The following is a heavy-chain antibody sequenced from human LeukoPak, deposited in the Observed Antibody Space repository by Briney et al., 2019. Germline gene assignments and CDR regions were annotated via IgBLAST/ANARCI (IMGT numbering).Heavy chain of an antibody. D-gene: IGHD6-13*01. CDR2: IRYDGGNK. J-gene: IGHJ6*02. CDR1: GFRFSSYG. V-gene: IGHV3-30*02. CDR3: AKESKDSSSWYEFTYYYYYYGMDV. Sequence: PGGSLRLSCAASGFRFSSYGMHWVRQAPGKGLEWVAFIRYDGGNKYYADPVKGRFTISRDNSKNTLYLQMNSLRAEDTAVYYCAKESKDSSSWYEFTYYYYYYGMDVWGQGTTVTVSS.